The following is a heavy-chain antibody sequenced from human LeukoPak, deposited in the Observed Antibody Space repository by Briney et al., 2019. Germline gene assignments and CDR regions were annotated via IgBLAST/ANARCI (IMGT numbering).Heavy chain of an antibody. V-gene: IGHV3-33*01. Sequence: GGSLRLSCAASGFTFSSYGMHWVRQAPGKGLEWVAVIWYDGSNKYYADSAKGRFTISRDNSKNTLYLQMNSLRAEDTAVYYCAREGNYYDSSGYYPSLYYFDYWGQGTLVTVSS. D-gene: IGHD3-22*01. J-gene: IGHJ4*02. CDR2: IWYDGSNK. CDR1: GFTFSSYG. CDR3: AREGNYYDSSGYYPSLYYFDY.